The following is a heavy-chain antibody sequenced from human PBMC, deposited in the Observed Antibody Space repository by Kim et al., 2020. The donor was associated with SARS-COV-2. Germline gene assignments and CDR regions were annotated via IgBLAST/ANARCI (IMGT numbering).Heavy chain of an antibody. CDR3: ARNTNYDSSGSGY. CDR2: ISYDGSNK. V-gene: IGHV3-30-3*01. CDR1: GFTFSSYA. J-gene: IGHJ1*01. Sequence: GGSLRLSCAASGFTFSSYAMHWVRQAPGKGLEWVAVISYDGSNKYYADSVKGRFTISRDNSKNTLYLQMNSLRAEGTAVYYCARNTNYDSSGSGYWGQGTLVTVSS. D-gene: IGHD3-22*01.